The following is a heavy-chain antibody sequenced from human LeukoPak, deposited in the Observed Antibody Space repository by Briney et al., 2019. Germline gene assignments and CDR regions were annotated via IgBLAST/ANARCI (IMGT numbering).Heavy chain of an antibody. J-gene: IGHJ4*02. Sequence: AGGSLRLPCAASGFTFSSYAMSWVRQAPGKGLEWVSAISGSGGSTYYADSVKGRFTISRDNSKNTLYLQMNSLRAEDTAVYYCARGEYYDILTALYWGQGTLVTVSS. D-gene: IGHD3-9*01. CDR1: GFTFSSYA. CDR3: ARGEYYDILTALY. CDR2: ISGSGGST. V-gene: IGHV3-23*01.